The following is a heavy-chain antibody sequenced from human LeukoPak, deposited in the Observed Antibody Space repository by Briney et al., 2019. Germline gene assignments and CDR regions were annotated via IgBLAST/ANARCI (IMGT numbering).Heavy chain of an antibody. V-gene: IGHV3-30*02. CDR3: ARVGGPDYDFWSGYHVDV. Sequence: AGGSLRLSCAASGFTFSSFGMHWVRQAPGKGLEWVAFIRYDGSNKYYADSVKGRFTISRDNSKNTLYLQMGSLRAEDMAVYYCARVGGPDYDFWSGYHVDVWGKGTTVTVSS. CDR2: IRYDGSNK. D-gene: IGHD3-3*01. CDR1: GFTFSSFG. J-gene: IGHJ6*04.